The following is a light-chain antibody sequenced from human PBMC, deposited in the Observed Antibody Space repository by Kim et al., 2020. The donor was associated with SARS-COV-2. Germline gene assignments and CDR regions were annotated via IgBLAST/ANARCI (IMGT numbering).Light chain of an antibody. J-gene: IGLJ2*01. CDR2: QDS. V-gene: IGLV3-1*01. CDR1: KLGDKY. CDR3: QARDSSISVV. Sequence: SYELTQPPSVSVSPGQTASITCSGDKLGDKYACWYQQKPGQSPVLVIYQDSKRPSGIPERFSGYNSGNTATLTISGTQAMDEADYYCQARDSSISVVFGGGTQLTVL.